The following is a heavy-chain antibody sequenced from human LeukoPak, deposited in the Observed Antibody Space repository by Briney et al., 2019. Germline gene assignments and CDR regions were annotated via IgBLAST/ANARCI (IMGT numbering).Heavy chain of an antibody. D-gene: IGHD3-22*01. V-gene: IGHV3-7*03. CDR2: IKGDGSSK. CDR3: ATSHDSSGND. Sequence: GGSLRLSCVVSGFRFSNYWMSWVRQAPGKGLEWVANIKGDGSSKYYMDSVKGRFTISRDNAKSSLYLQMNTLRAEDTAVYYCATSHDSSGNDWGQGTLVTVSS. J-gene: IGHJ4*02. CDR1: GFRFSNYW.